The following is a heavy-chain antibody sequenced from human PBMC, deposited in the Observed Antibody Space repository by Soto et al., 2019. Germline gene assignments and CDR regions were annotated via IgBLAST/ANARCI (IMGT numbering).Heavy chain of an antibody. CDR1: GFSLNTGGLG. Sequence: QITLKESGPTLVKPTQTLTLTCTFSGFSLNTGGLGVGWIRQPPGKALEWLAPIYWDGYTRTSPSLKSRLSITNVTPNKQVGLSNTAMDPVDTATCFCARCGCGGDCLRSYSPDDADGLDVCGQGTTLTVS. J-gene: IGHJ6*02. CDR3: ARCGCGGDCLRSYSPDDADGLDV. V-gene: IGHV2-5*02. CDR2: IYWDGYT. D-gene: IGHD2-21*02.